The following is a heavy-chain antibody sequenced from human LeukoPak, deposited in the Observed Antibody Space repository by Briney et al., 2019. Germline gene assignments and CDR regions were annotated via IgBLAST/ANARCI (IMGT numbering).Heavy chain of an antibody. V-gene: IGHV3-33*01. CDR3: ARGYSSGWYYFDY. Sequence: GGSLRLSCAASGFTFSSYGMHWVRQAPGKGLEWVAVIWYDGSNKYYADSVKGRFTISRDNSKNTLYLQMNSLRAEDTSVYYCARGYSSGWYYFDYWGQGTLVTVSS. CDR1: GFTFSSYG. J-gene: IGHJ4*02. CDR2: IWYDGSNK. D-gene: IGHD6-19*01.